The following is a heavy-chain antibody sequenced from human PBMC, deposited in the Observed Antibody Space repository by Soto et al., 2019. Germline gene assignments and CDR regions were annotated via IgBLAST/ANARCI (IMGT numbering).Heavy chain of an antibody. J-gene: IGHJ4*02. CDR2: ISGSGGST. CDR3: AKDKDIVVVPAAADY. Sequence: GGSLRLSCATSGFKFSDYAMTWVRQAPGKGLEWVSTISGSGGSTYYADSVKGRFTISRDNSKNTLYLQMNSLRAEDTAVYYCAKDKDIVVVPAAADYWGQGTLVTVSS. V-gene: IGHV3-23*01. D-gene: IGHD2-2*01. CDR1: GFKFSDYA.